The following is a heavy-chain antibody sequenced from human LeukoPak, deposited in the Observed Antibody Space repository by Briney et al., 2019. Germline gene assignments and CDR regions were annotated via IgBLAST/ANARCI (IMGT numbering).Heavy chain of an antibody. CDR2: ISAYNGNT. Sequence: ASVKVSCKASGYTFTSYGISWVRQAPGQGLEWMGWISAYNGNTNYAQKLQGRVTMTTDTSTSTAYMELRSLRSEDTAVYYCARASSITGTTTTDYWGQGTLVTVSS. V-gene: IGHV1-18*01. D-gene: IGHD1-7*01. CDR3: ARASSITGTTTTDY. CDR1: GYTFTSYG. J-gene: IGHJ4*02.